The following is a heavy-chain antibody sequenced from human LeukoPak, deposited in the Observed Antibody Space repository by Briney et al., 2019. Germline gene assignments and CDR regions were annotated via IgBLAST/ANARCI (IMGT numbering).Heavy chain of an antibody. J-gene: IGHJ4*02. V-gene: IGHV4-59*08. D-gene: IGHD5-12*01. CDR1: GFTFSSYA. Sequence: GSLRLSCAASGFTFSSYAMSWIRQPPGKGLEWIGYVSYSGSTNYNPSLKSRVIISLDRSNNQFSLKLNSVTAADTAVYYCARSRASSTLVAFDCWGQGTLVTVSS. CDR2: VSYSGST. CDR3: ARSRASSTLVAFDC.